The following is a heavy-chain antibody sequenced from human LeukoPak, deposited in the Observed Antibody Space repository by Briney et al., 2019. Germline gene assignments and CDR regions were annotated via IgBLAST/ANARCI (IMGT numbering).Heavy chain of an antibody. Sequence: SETLSLTCTVSGGSISSYYWSWIRQPPGKGLEWVWYIYYSGSTNYNPSLKSRVTISVDASKNQFSLKLSSVTAADTAVYYCAREGRRYCSSTSCYAFGELDYWGQGTLVTVSS. CDR3: AREGRRYCSSTSCYAFGELDY. CDR1: GGSISSYY. D-gene: IGHD2-2*01. CDR2: IYYSGST. V-gene: IGHV4-59*01. J-gene: IGHJ4*02.